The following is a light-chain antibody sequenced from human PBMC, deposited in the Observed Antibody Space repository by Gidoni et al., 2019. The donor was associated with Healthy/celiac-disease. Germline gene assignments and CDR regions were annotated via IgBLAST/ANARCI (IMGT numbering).Light chain of an antibody. Sequence: QSVLTQPPSASGTPGQRFTISCSGSSSTIGSNTVNWYQQLPGTAPKLLIYSNNQRPSGVPDRVYGSKSGTSASLAIGGLQSEDEADYYCAAWDDSLNGVVFGGGTKLTVL. V-gene: IGLV1-44*01. CDR1: SSTIGSNT. CDR3: AAWDDSLNGVV. CDR2: SNN. J-gene: IGLJ2*01.